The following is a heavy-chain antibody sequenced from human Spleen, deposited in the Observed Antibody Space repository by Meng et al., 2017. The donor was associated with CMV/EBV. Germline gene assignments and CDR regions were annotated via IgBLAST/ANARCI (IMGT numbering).Heavy chain of an antibody. CDR1: GFTFSSYG. D-gene: IGHD2-2*01. J-gene: IGHJ4*02. CDR2: IQYDGRSK. Sequence: GESLKISCAASGFTFSSYGMHWVRQAPGKGLEWVAFIQYDGRSKFYADSVKGRFTISRDDSKNTLYLQLDSLGGADTAVYYCAKGQQPGYCSSVTCSVPFDYWGQGTLVTVSS. V-gene: IGHV3-30*02. CDR3: AKGQQPGYCSSVTCSVPFDY.